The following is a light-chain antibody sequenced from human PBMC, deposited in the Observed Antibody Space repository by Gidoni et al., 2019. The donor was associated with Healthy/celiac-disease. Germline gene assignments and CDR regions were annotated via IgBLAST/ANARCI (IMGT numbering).Light chain of an antibody. CDR3: KKYESTPLK. Sequence: DIVMTQSPDSLAVSLGERATINCKSTQSVLYSSNNKNYLAWYQQKPGQPPKLLIYWASTRESGVPDRFSGSGSGKDLTLTIRSLKAEDVEVYECKKYESTPLKFGGGTKVESK. CDR1: QSVLYSSNNKNY. J-gene: IGKJ4*02. CDR2: WAS. V-gene: IGKV4-1*01.